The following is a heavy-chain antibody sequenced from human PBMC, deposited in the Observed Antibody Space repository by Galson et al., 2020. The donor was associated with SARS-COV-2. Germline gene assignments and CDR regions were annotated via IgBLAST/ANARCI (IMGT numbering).Heavy chain of an antibody. D-gene: IGHD3-22*01. CDR2: INPTGSI. CDR3: ARGSRDVTMILMIATTASYYFDF. Sequence: SQASETLSLTCAVYGGSFSGYSWGWIRQPPGKGLEWIGEINPTGSINYNPSLTSRVTISKDTSKNQFSLRLRSVTAADTAMYFCARGSRDVTMILMIATTASYYFDFWGQGSLVTVSS. J-gene: IGHJ4*02. V-gene: IGHV4-34*01. CDR1: GGSFSGYS.